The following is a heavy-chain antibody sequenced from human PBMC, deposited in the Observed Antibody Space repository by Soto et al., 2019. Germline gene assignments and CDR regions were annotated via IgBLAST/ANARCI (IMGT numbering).Heavy chain of an antibody. CDR1: GFTFSSYA. D-gene: IGHD6-13*01. Sequence: EVQLLESGGDLVQPGGSLRLSCAASGFTFSSYAMSWVRQAPGKGLEWVSGISGSGGSTYYVDSVKGRSTISRDNSKNTLYLQMNSLRAEATSVYYCAVIGQQLIGTKLRYYWGHGTLVAVAS. CDR2: ISGSGGST. V-gene: IGHV3-23*01. J-gene: IGHJ4*01. CDR3: AVIGQQLIGTKLRYY.